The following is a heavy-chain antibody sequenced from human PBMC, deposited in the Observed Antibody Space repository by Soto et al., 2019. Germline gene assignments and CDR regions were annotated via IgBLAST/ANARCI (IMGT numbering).Heavy chain of an antibody. CDR3: ARMGKKTKTGYSSGWYEGGKDY. D-gene: IGHD6-19*01. Sequence: SETLSLTCAVYGGSFSGYYWSWIRQPPGKGLEWIGEINHSGSTNYNPSLKSRVTISVDTSKNQFSLKLSSVTAADTAVYYCARMGKKTKTGYSSGWYEGGKDYWGQGTLVTVSS. CDR1: GGSFSGYY. CDR2: INHSGST. J-gene: IGHJ4*02. V-gene: IGHV4-34*01.